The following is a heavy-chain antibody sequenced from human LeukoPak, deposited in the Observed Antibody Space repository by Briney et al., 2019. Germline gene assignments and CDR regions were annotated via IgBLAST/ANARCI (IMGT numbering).Heavy chain of an antibody. CDR1: GFTFSSYP. CDR2: ISSNGGST. V-gene: IGHV3-64D*09. J-gene: IGHJ4*02. D-gene: IGHD3-22*01. Sequence: GGSLRLSCSASGFTFSSYPMHWVRQAPGKGLEYVSAISSNGGSTYYAGSLKGRFTISRDNSKNMLYLQMSSLRAEGTALYYCVKESAYYDYWGQGTLVTVSS. CDR3: VKESAYYDY.